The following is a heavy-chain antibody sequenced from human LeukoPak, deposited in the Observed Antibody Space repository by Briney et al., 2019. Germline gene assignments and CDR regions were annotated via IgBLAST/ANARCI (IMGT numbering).Heavy chain of an antibody. CDR2: IYTSGST. J-gene: IGHJ4*02. Sequence: PSETLSLTCTVSGGSFSTYSWIWLRQPAGKGLEWIGRIYTSGSTNYNPSLKSRVTISADKSKNQFSLKLSPVTAADTAVYYCARVASGDYSPFDYWGQGTLVTVSS. CDR1: GGSFSTYS. CDR3: ARVASGDYSPFDY. V-gene: IGHV4-4*07. D-gene: IGHD1-26*01.